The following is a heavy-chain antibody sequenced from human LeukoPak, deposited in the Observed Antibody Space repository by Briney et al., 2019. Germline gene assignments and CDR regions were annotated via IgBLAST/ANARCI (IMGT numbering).Heavy chain of an antibody. CDR1: GFTFSSYW. J-gene: IGHJ3*02. CDR3: ARGGVNTFWSGYYGDAFDI. D-gene: IGHD3-3*01. Sequence: GGSLRLSCAASGFTFSSYWMSWVRQAPGKGLEWVSKIKQDGSEKYYVDSVKGRFTISRDNAKKSLYLQMNSLRAEDTAVYYCARGGVNTFWSGYYGDAFDIWGQGTMVTVSS. CDR2: IKQDGSEK. V-gene: IGHV3-7*01.